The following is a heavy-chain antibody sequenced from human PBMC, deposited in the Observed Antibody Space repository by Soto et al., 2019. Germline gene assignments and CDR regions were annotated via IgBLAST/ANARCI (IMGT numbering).Heavy chain of an antibody. CDR2: IYHSGST. CDR3: ARDGVAVAGDYYYYGMDV. D-gene: IGHD6-19*01. Sequence: PSETLSLTCAVSGGSISSSNWWSWVRQPPGKGLEWIGEIYHSGSTNYNPSLKSRVTISVDKSKNQFSLKLSSVTAADTAVYYCARDGVAVAGDYYYYGMDVWGHGTTVTVSS. V-gene: IGHV4-4*02. J-gene: IGHJ6*02. CDR1: GGSISSSNW.